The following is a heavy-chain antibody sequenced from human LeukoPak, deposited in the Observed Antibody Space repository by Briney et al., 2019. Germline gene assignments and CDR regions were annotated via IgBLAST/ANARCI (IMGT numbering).Heavy chain of an antibody. CDR2: ISSDGSST. CDR1: GFTFRTYW. J-gene: IGHJ4*02. V-gene: IGHV3-74*01. CDR3: ARFVGAITGNPRFDY. Sequence: PGGSLRLSCGASGFTFRTYWMHWVRQAPGKGLVWVSRISSDGSSTSYADSVKGRFTISRDNAKNTLYLQMNSLRAEDTAVYYCARFVGAITGNPRFDYWGQGTLVTVSS. D-gene: IGHD1-26*01.